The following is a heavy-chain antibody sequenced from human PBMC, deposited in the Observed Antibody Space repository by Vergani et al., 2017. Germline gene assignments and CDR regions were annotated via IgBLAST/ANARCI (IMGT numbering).Heavy chain of an antibody. CDR1: GFTFSSYA. J-gene: IGHJ3*02. D-gene: IGHD3-16*01. Sequence: QVQLVESGGGVVQPGRSLRLSCAASGFTFSSYAMHWVRQAPGKGLEWVAVISYDGSNKYYADSVKGRFTISRDNSKNTLYLQMNSLRAEDTAVYYCARDWGRYGVRDAFDIWGQGTMVTVSS. CDR2: ISYDGSNK. V-gene: IGHV3-30-3*01. CDR3: ARDWGRYGVRDAFDI.